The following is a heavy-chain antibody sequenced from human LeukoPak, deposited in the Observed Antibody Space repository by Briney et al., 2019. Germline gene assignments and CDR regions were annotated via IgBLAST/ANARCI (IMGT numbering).Heavy chain of an antibody. CDR3: ASGGLGTRKYYSDPFHY. CDR2: IYSAGGI. V-gene: IGHV3-53*01. J-gene: IGHJ4*02. Sequence: GGSLRLSCAASGFTVSSNYIGWVRQALGKGLEWVSIIYSAGGIYYADSVRGRLTISRDNSKNTVGLQMNSLTVEDTAVYYCASGGLGTRKYYSDPFHYWGQGTLVTVSS. CDR1: GFTVSSNY. D-gene: IGHD3-10*01.